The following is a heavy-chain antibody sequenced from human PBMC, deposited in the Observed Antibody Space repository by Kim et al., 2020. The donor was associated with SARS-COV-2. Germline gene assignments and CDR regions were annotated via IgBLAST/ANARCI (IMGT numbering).Heavy chain of an antibody. CDR1: GLTFSSDW. V-gene: IGHV3-7*01. CDR2: IKQDGSEK. D-gene: IGHD2-21*02. CDR3: AGSILTAS. J-gene: IGHJ5*02. Sequence: GGSLRLSCVASGLTFSSDWMNWVRQAPGKGLEWVANIKQDGSEKNYVDAVKGRFTISRDSAKKSLYLHMNSLRAEDTAVYYCAGSILTASWGQGTLLTVS.